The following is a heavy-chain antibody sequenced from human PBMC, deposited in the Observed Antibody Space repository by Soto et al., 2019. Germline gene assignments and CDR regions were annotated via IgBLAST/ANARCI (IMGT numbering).Heavy chain of an antibody. CDR3: ARGYCSSTSCRQYGMDV. V-gene: IGHV1-46*01. Sequence: QVQLVQSGAEVKKPGASVKVSCKASGYTFTSYYMHWVRQAPGQGLEWMGIINPSGGSTSYAQKFQGRVTMTRDTSTSTVYMELSSLRSEDTAVYYCARGYCSSTSCRQYGMDVWGQGTTVTVSS. D-gene: IGHD2-2*01. CDR2: INPSGGST. J-gene: IGHJ6*02. CDR1: GYTFTSYY.